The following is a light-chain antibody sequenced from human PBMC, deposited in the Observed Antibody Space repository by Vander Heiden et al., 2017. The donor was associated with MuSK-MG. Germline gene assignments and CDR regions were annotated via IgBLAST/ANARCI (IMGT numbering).Light chain of an antibody. CDR2: KDS. V-gene: IGLV3-25*03. CDR1: ALPKQY. J-gene: IGLJ2*01. CDR3: QSADSSGTFFGV. Sequence: SYELTQPPSVSVSPGQTARITCSGDALPKQYAYWYQQKPGQAPVLVIYKDSERPSGIPERFSGSSSGTTVTLTISGVQAEDEADYYCQSADSSGTFFGVFGGGTKLTVL.